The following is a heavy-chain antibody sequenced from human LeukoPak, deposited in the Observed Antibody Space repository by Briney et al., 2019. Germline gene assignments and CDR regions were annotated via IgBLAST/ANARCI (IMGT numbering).Heavy chain of an antibody. CDR3: AKDRHHDYEFDY. V-gene: IGHV3-9*01. J-gene: IGHJ4*02. CDR1: GFTFDDYA. CDR2: ISWNSGSI. Sequence: GGSLRLSCAASGFTFDDYAMHWVRQAPGKGLEWVSGISWNSGSIGYADSVKGRFTISRDNAKNSLYLQMNSLRAEDTALYYCAKDRHHDYEFDYWGQGTLVTVSS. D-gene: IGHD4-17*01.